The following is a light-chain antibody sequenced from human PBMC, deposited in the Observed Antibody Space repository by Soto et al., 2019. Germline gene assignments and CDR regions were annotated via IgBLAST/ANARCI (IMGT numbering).Light chain of an antibody. CDR1: QIISTY. J-gene: IGKJ2*01. CDR2: AAS. CDR3: QQSYSVTLT. Sequence: DIQMTQSPSSLSASVGDRVTITCRASQIISTYLNWYQQKPGKAPKLLIYAASSLQSGVPSRFSGSGSGTDFTLTISSLQPEDFATYYCQQSYSVTLTFGQGTKLETK. V-gene: IGKV1-39*01.